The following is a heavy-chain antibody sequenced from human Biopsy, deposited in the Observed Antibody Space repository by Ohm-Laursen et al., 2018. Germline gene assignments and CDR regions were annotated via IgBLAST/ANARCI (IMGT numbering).Heavy chain of an antibody. CDR3: ARDDGFYARTSGMDV. CDR2: VTTTSSYI. CDR1: GFDFSDYS. D-gene: IGHD2-8*01. J-gene: IGHJ6*02. V-gene: IGHV3-21*01. Sequence: SLRLSCAAFGFDFSDYSMSWVRQAPGKGLEWVSSVTTTSSYIYYADSVKGRFTISRDNAKNSVYLQMNSLRVEDTAVYYCARDDGFYARTSGMDVWGQGTTVTVSS.